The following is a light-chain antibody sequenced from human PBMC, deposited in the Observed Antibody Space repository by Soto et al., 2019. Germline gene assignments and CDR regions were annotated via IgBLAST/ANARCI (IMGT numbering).Light chain of an antibody. CDR2: EGS. V-gene: IGLV2-23*01. Sequence: QSALTQPASVSGSPGQSITISCTGTSSDVGSYNLVSWYQQHPDKAPKLMIYEGSKRPSGVSNRFSGSKSGNTASLTSSGLQAEDEADYYCCSYAGSGTYVFGTGTKVTVL. CDR3: CSYAGSGTYV. CDR1: SSDVGSYNL. J-gene: IGLJ1*01.